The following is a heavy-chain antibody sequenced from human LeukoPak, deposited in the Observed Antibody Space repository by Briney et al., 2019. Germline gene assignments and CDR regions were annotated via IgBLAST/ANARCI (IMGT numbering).Heavy chain of an antibody. CDR2: IRCDGSNK. Sequence: AGGSLRLSCAASGFTFSSYGMHWVRQAPGKGLEWVAFIRCDGSNKYYADSVKGRFTISRDNSKNTLYLQMNSLRAEDTAVYYCAKDWRGIDYWGQGTLVTVSS. CDR1: GFTFSSYG. CDR3: AKDWRGIDY. D-gene: IGHD3-3*01. J-gene: IGHJ4*02. V-gene: IGHV3-30*02.